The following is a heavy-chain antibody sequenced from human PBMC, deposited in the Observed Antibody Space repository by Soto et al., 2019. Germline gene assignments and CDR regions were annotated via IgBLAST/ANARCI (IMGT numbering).Heavy chain of an antibody. CDR1: GYTFTGYY. J-gene: IGHJ5*02. Sequence: ASVKVSCKASGYTFTGYYMHWVRQAPGQGLEWMGWINPNSGGTNYAQKFQGWVTMTRDTSINTAYMELSRLRSDDTAVYYCARAASIAASEAYNWFDPWGQGTLVTVSS. V-gene: IGHV1-2*04. D-gene: IGHD6-6*01. CDR3: ARAASIAASEAYNWFDP. CDR2: INPNSGGT.